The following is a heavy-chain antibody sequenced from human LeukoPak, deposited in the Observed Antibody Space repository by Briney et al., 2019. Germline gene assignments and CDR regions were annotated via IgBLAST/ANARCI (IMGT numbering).Heavy chain of an antibody. CDR2: VKRDGSEK. J-gene: IGHJ4*02. CDR3: ARLAYCGGDCFSGLNPFDY. Sequence: GGSLRLSCAASGFTFSSYWMSWVRQAPGQGLEWVANVKRDGSEKYYVDSVKGRFTISRDNAKNSLYLQMNSLRAEDTAVYYCARLAYCGGDCFSGLNPFDYWGQGALVTVSS. V-gene: IGHV3-7*01. CDR1: GFTFSSYW. D-gene: IGHD2-21*01.